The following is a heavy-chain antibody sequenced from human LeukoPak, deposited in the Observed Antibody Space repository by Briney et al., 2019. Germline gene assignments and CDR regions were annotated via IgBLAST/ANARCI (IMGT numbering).Heavy chain of an antibody. CDR1: GDSISNDY. CDR3: ARVTYGSSWFDP. J-gene: IGHJ5*02. D-gene: IGHD1-14*01. Sequence: SETLSLTCTVSGDSISNDYWSWIRQPPGKGLEWIGYIYYSGRTTYNPSLKSRVTISVDTSKNQFSLKLTSVTAADTAVYYCARVTYGSSWFDPWGQGTLVTVSS. CDR2: IYYSGRT. V-gene: IGHV4-59*01.